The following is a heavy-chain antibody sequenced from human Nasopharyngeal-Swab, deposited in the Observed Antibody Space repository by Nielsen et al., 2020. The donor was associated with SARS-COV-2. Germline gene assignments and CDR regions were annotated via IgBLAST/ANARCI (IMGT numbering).Heavy chain of an antibody. J-gene: IGHJ6*02. CDR3: ARDLSSIWTSGLGV. CDR1: GFTFSSYS. CDR2: SRNKANSYTT. D-gene: IGHD6-13*01. V-gene: IGHV3-72*01. Sequence: GGSLRLSCAASGFTFSSYSMDWVRQAPGKGLEWVGRSRNKANSYTTEYAASVKGRFTISRDDSKNSLYLQMSSLRTEDTALYYCARDLSSIWTSGLGVWGQGTTVIVSS.